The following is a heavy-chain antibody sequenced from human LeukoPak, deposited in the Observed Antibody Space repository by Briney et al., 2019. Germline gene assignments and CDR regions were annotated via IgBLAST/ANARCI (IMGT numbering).Heavy chain of an antibody. J-gene: IGHJ4*02. CDR3: AREWSAVVDY. CDR1: SGSISSGSHY. D-gene: IGHD6-13*01. CDR2: IYTSGST. Sequence: SETLSLTCTVSSGSISSGSHYWSWIRQPAGKGLEWIGRIYTSGSTNSNPSLESRVTISVDTSKNQFSLKLSSVTAADTAVYYCAREWSAVVDYWGQGTLVTVSS. V-gene: IGHV4-61*02.